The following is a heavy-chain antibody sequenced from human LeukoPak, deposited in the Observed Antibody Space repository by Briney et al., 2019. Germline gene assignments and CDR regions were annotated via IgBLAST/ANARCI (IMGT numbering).Heavy chain of an antibody. CDR3: TRGQWLPVFDF. CDR1: GGFNTHYY. CDR2: IYHSGST. J-gene: IGHJ4*02. V-gene: IGHV4-59*01. Sequence: SETLSLTCSVSGGFNTHYYWSWIRQPPGKGLEWIGYIYHSGSTNYNPSLKSRVTISVDTSKNHFSLKLSSVTAADTAVYYCTRGQWLPVFDFWGQGTLVTVSS. D-gene: IGHD3-22*01.